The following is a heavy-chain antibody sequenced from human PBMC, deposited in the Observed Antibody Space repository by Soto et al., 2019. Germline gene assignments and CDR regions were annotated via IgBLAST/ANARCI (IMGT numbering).Heavy chain of an antibody. V-gene: IGHV3-74*01. Sequence: EVQLVESGGALVQSGGSLRLSCAASGFTFSSYWMHWVRQAPGEGLVWVSRIKTDGSSTSYADSVKGRFTISRDNAKNTMYLQMNSLRAEDTAVYYCARVGVGHYEFDYWGQGTLVTVSS. CDR2: IKTDGSST. CDR1: GFTFSSYW. D-gene: IGHD3-16*01. CDR3: ARVGVGHYEFDY. J-gene: IGHJ4*02.